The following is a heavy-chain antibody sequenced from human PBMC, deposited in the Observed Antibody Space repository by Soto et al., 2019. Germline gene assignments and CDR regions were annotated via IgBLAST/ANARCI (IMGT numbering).Heavy chain of an antibody. CDR2: IYYSGST. CDR1: GGSISSYY. V-gene: IGHV4-59*08. J-gene: IGHJ5*02. D-gene: IGHD2-15*01. CDR3: ARQSLRGYCSGGSCYTVSWFDP. Sequence: SETLSLTCTVSGGSISSYYWSWIRQPPGKGLEWIGYIYYSGSTNYNPSLKSRVTISVDTSKNQFSLKLSSVTAADTAVYYCARQSLRGYCSGGSCYTVSWFDPWGQGTLVTVSS.